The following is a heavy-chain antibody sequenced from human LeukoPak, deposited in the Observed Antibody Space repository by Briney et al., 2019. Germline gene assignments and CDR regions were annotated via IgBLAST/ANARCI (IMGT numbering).Heavy chain of an antibody. Sequence: PGGSLRLSCAVSGFTFSSYWMNWVRQAPGKRLEWVANIKQDGSEKNYVDSVKGRFTISRDNAKSSLFLQMNDLRAEDTAVYYCAKGGRGNGEVYWGQGTLVTVSS. CDR2: IKQDGSEK. CDR3: AKGGRGNGEVY. CDR1: GFTFSSYW. J-gene: IGHJ4*02. D-gene: IGHD2-8*01. V-gene: IGHV3-7*01.